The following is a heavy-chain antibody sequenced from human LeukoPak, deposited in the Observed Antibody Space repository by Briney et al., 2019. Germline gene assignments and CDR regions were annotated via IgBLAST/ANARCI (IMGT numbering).Heavy chain of an antibody. CDR1: GFTFSSYG. CDR2: IRYDGSNK. V-gene: IGHV3-30*02. J-gene: IGHJ3*02. Sequence: GSLRLSCAASGFTFSSYGMHWVRQAPGKGLEWVAFIRYDGSNKYYADSVKGRFTISRDNSKNTLYLQMNSLRAEDTAVYYCAKDRKQWLVDAFDIWGQGTMVTVSS. D-gene: IGHD6-19*01. CDR3: AKDRKQWLVDAFDI.